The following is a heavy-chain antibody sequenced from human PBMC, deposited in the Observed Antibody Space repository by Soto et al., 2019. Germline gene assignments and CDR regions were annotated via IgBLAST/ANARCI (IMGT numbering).Heavy chain of an antibody. J-gene: IGHJ4*02. CDR3: AKGYSSGWSEGYFDY. Sequence: GGSLRLSCAASGFTFSSYSMNWVRQAPGTGLEWLSSISSSSTYIWYADSMKGRFTISRDNAKNSLYLQMNGLRAEDTAVYYCAKGYSSGWSEGYFDYWGQGALVTVSS. CDR1: GFTFSSYS. CDR2: ISSSSTYI. D-gene: IGHD6-19*01. V-gene: IGHV3-21*01.